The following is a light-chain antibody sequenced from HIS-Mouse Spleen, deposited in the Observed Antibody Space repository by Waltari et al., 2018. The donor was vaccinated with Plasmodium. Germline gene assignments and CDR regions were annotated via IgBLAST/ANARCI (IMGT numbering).Light chain of an antibody. CDR3: YSTDSSGNHRV. J-gene: IGLJ3*02. V-gene: IGLV3-10*01. Sequence: SYDLTQPPSVSVSPGQTARITGPGHALAKKYASWYQQKSGQAPVLVIYEDSKRPPGIPERFSGSSSGTMATLTISGAQVEDEADYYCYSTDSSGNHRVFGGGTKLTVL. CDR2: EDS. CDR1: ALAKKY.